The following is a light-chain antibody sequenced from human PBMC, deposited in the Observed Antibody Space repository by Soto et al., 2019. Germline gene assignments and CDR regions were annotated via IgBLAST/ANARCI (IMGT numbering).Light chain of an antibody. CDR3: LQGSHWPPT. V-gene: IGKV2-30*01. J-gene: IGKJ1*01. CDR1: RSLVYSDGNTY. Sequence: DVVMTPSPLSLPVTLGQSAYISCKSSRSLVYSDGNTYLNWFHQRPGQSPRRLIYKVSNRDSGVPDRFSGSGSGTDFTLTISRVEAEDVGVYYCLQGSHWPPTFGQGTKVEFK. CDR2: KVS.